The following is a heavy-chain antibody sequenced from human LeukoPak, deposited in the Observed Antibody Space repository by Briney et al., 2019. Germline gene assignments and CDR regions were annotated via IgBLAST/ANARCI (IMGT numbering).Heavy chain of an antibody. CDR2: INSDGSST. D-gene: IGHD3-22*01. J-gene: IGHJ3*02. Sequence: PGGSLRLSCAASGFTFSSYWMHWVRQAPGKGLVWVSRINSDGSSTSYADSVKGRFPISRDNAKNTLYLQMNSLRAEDTAVYYCARPQYYYDSSGDDAFDIWGQGTMVTVSS. CDR3: ARPQYYYDSSGDDAFDI. CDR1: GFTFSSYW. V-gene: IGHV3-74*01.